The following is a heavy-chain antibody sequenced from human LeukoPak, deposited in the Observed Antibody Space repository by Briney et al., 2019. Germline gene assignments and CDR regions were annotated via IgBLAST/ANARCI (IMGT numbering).Heavy chain of an antibody. D-gene: IGHD5-18*01. J-gene: IGHJ4*02. V-gene: IGHV3-48*03. CDR3: ARDRQVDTAMVTWGY. CDR1: GFTFSSYE. Sequence: GGSLRLSCAASGFTFSSYEMNWVRQAPGKGLEWVSYISSSGSTIYYADSVKGRVTISRDNAKNSLYLQMNSLRAEDTAVYYCARDRQVDTAMVTWGYWGQGTLVTVSS. CDR2: ISSSGSTI.